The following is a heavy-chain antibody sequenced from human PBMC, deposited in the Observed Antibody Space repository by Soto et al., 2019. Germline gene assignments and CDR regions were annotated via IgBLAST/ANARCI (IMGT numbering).Heavy chain of an antibody. CDR3: AREEAARMFDY. D-gene: IGHD6-6*01. CDR1: GFTFSSYS. CDR2: ISSRSSTK. J-gene: IGHJ4*02. V-gene: IGHV3-48*01. Sequence: GGSLRLSCAASGFTFSSYSMNWVRQAPGKGLEWVSHISSRSSTKYYADSVKGRFTISRDNAKNSLYLQMNILRAEDTAVYYCAREEAARMFDYWGQGTLVTVSS.